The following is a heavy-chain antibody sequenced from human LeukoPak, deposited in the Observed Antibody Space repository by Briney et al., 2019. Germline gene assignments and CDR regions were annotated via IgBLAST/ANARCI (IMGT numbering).Heavy chain of an antibody. Sequence: GGSLRLSCAASGFTFSDYYMSWIRQAPGKGLEWVSAISGSGGSTYYADSVKGRFTISRDNSKNTLYLQMNSLRAEDTAVYYCAKEALMLSHFDYWGQGTLVTVSS. D-gene: IGHD2-8*01. CDR1: GFTFSDYY. CDR3: AKEALMLSHFDY. CDR2: ISGSGGST. J-gene: IGHJ4*02. V-gene: IGHV3-23*01.